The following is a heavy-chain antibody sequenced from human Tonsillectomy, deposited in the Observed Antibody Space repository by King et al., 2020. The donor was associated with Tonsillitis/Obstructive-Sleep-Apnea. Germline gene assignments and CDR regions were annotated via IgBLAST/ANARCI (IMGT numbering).Heavy chain of an antibody. CDR3: AKDREYYDFLTGVNY. CDR2: ISGSGGIT. D-gene: IGHD3/OR15-3a*01. J-gene: IGHJ4*02. Sequence: VQLVESGGGLVQPGGSLRLSCAASGFTFSSYAMNWVRQAPGKGLEWVSVISGSGGITYYADAVKGRFTISRDNSKNTLYLQMNSLRAEDTAVYYCAKDREYYDFLTGVNYWGKGPLVPVSS. V-gene: IGHV3-23*04. CDR1: GFTFSSYA.